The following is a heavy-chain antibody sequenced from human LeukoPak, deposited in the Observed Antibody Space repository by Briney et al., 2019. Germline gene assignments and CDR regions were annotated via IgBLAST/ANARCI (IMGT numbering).Heavy chain of an antibody. D-gene: IGHD1-1*01. J-gene: IGHJ1*01. CDR1: GFTFTHFG. V-gene: IGHV3-30*02. CDR2: IMYDGSIK. Sequence: GGSLRLSCATSGFTFTHFGMHWVRQAPGKGLDWLAFIMYDGSIKLYADSVLGRFTISRDNAWNSLYLQMNSLRAEDMAVYFCVRDLLGSGSTTAYLHHWGQGTLVTVSS. CDR3: VRDLLGSGSTTAYLHH.